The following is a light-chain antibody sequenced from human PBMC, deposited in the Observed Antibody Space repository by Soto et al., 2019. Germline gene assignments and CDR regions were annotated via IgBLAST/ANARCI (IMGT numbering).Light chain of an antibody. CDR2: SNH. J-gene: IGLJ2*01. CDR1: NSNIGSNT. V-gene: IGLV1-44*01. Sequence: QSVLTQPPSASGTPGQRVTISCSGSNSNIGSNTVNWYQQLPGAAPKLLIYSNHQRPSGVPDRFSGSKSGTSASLAISGLQSEDEADYYCAAWDDSLNGVVFGGGTKLTVL. CDR3: AAWDDSLNGVV.